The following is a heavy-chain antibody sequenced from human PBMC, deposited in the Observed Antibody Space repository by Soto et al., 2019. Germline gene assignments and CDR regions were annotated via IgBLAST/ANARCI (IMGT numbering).Heavy chain of an antibody. D-gene: IGHD5-18*01. J-gene: IGHJ6*02. V-gene: IGHV2-70*20. CDR2: IDWDDDK. CDR1: GFSLSDPGMC. Sequence: ESGPTLVNPTHTLTLTCTLSGFSLSDPGMCVSWVRQPPGKALEWLALIDWDDDKYYTTSLKTRLTIAKDTSKNQVILTMTNVAPVDTATYYCARIRVDTAMYFNNYGMDVWRQGTTVTVSS. CDR3: ARIRVDTAMYFNNYGMDV.